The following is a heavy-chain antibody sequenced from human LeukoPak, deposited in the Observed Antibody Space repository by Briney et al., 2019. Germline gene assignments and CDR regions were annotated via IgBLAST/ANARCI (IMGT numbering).Heavy chain of an antibody. V-gene: IGHV4-61*02. J-gene: IGHJ4*02. CDR1: GGSISSGNYY. D-gene: IGHD6-6*01. CDR2: IHASGST. CDR3: ARHSGSSSYFDY. Sequence: SQTLSLTCTVSGGSISSGNYYWSWIRQPAGKRLEWIGRIHASGSTNYNPSLKSRVTISVDTSKNQLSLKVSSVTAADTAMYYCARHSGSSSYFDYWGQGTLVTVSS.